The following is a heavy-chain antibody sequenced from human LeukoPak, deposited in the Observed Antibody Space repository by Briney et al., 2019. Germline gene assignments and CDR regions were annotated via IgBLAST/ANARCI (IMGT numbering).Heavy chain of an antibody. CDR3: ARAGYGDYSDY. CDR1: GFPLRNFS. CDR2: ISSSSYI. D-gene: IGHD4-17*01. V-gene: IGHV3-21*01. J-gene: IGHJ4*02. Sequence: GGAPKPSLAASGFPLRNFSLNLVPQAPGKGLEWVSSISSSSYIYYADSVKGRFTISRDNAKNSLYLQMNSLRAEDTAVYYCARAGYGDYSDYWGQGTLVTVSS.